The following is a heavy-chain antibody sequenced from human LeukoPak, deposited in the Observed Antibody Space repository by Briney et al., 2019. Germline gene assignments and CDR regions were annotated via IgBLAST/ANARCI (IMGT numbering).Heavy chain of an antibody. J-gene: IGHJ4*02. CDR2: INHISGGA. D-gene: IGHD2-21*02. Sequence: ASVKVSCKASGYIFTGYYIHWVRQAPGQGLEWMGRINHISGGADYAQRFQGMVTMTRDTSINTAYMELTSLRSDDTAVYYCLRNGGDVKEWGQGTLVTVSS. CDR1: GYIFTGYY. CDR3: LRNGGDVKE. V-gene: IGHV1-2*06.